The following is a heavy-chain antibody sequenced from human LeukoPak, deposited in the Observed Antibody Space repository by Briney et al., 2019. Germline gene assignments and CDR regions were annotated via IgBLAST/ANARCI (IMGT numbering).Heavy chain of an antibody. D-gene: IGHD3-10*01. J-gene: IGHJ4*02. CDR3: ARGTVTMVDY. CDR1: GFTVSSNY. V-gene: IGHV3-66*01. Sequence: GGSLRLSCAASGFTVSSNYMSWVRQAPGRGLEWVSVIYSGGSTYYADSVKGRFTISKDNSKNTLFLQMNGLRAGDTAVYYCARGTVTMVDYWGQGTLVTVSS. CDR2: IYSGGST.